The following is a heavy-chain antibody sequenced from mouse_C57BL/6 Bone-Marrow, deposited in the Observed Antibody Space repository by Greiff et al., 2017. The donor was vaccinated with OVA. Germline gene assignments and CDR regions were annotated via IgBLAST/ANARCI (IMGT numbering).Heavy chain of an antibody. CDR2: IYPRSGNT. CDR1: GYTFTSYG. CDR3: ARPVVAPFYAMDY. J-gene: IGHJ4*01. Sequence: LVESGAELARPGASVKLSCKASGYTFTSYGISWVKQRTGQGLEWIGEIYPRSGNTYYNEKFKGKATLTADKSSSTAYMELRSLTSEDSAVYFCARPVVAPFYAMDYWGQGTSVTVSS. D-gene: IGHD1-1*01. V-gene: IGHV1-81*01.